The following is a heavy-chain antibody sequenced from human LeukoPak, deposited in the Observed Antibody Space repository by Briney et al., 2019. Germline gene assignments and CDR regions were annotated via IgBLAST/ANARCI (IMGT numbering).Heavy chain of an antibody. J-gene: IGHJ6*02. CDR1: GYTFTGYY. CDR3: ASESPPLDYDFWSGYYSSSGYYYGMDV. CDR2: INPNSGGT. V-gene: IGHV1-2*02. Sequence: ASVKVSCKASGYTFTGYYMHWVRQAPGQGLEWMGWINPNSGGTNYAQKFQGRVTMTRDTSISTAYMELSRLRSGDTAVYYCASESPPLDYDFWSGYYSSSGYYYGMDVWGQGTTVTVSS. D-gene: IGHD3-3*01.